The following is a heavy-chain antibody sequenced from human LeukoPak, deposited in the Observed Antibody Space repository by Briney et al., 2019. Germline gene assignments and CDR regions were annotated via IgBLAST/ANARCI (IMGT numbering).Heavy chain of an antibody. CDR1: GYTVTGYY. Sequence: ASVKVSCKASGYTVTGYYMHWVRQAPGQGLEWMGWINPNSGGTNYAQKFQGRVTMTRDTSISTAYMELSRLRSDDTAVYYCARVCSSTSCYLAFDIWGQGTMVTVSS. CDR2: INPNSGGT. CDR3: ARVCSSTSCYLAFDI. D-gene: IGHD2-2*01. V-gene: IGHV1-2*02. J-gene: IGHJ3*02.